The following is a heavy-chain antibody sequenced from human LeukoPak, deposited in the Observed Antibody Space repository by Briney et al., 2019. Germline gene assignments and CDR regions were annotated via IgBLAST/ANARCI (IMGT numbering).Heavy chain of an antibody. CDR2: ISSSGSTI. CDR1: GFTFSSYE. V-gene: IGHV3-48*03. J-gene: IGHJ4*02. CDR3: ARLRLGELSPVY. Sequence: GGSLRLSCAASGFTFSSYEMNWVRQAPRKGLEWVSYISSSGSTIYYADSVKGRFTISRDNAKNSLYLQMNSLSAEDTAVYYCARLRLGELSPVYWGQGTLVTVSS. D-gene: IGHD3-16*02.